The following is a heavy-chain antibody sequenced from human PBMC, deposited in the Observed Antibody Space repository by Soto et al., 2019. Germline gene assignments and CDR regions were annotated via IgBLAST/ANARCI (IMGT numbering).Heavy chain of an antibody. CDR3: TRGIASSSLVTFDV. CDR1: GFTFSRYI. CDR2: ISSTSTNI. V-gene: IGHV3-21*01. D-gene: IGHD2-21*01. J-gene: IGHJ3*01. Sequence: PGGSLRLSCAASGFTFSRYIMHWVRQAPGQGLEWIATISSTSTNIYYADSVKGRITISRDNPKNSLSPQMDSLRREDTAVYYCTRGIASSSLVTFDVWGQGTIVTVSS.